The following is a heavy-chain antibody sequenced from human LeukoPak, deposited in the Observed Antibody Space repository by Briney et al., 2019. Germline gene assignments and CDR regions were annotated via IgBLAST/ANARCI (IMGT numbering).Heavy chain of an antibody. D-gene: IGHD4-11*01. Sequence: SVKVSCKASGGTSSSYAISWVRQAPGQGLEWMGRIIPILGIANYAQKFQGRVTITADKSTSTAYMELSSLRSEDTAVYYCARGAVTSTTDYYYGMDVWGQGTTVTVSS. CDR2: IIPILGIA. CDR1: GGTSSSYA. CDR3: ARGAVTSTTDYYYGMDV. J-gene: IGHJ6*02. V-gene: IGHV1-69*04.